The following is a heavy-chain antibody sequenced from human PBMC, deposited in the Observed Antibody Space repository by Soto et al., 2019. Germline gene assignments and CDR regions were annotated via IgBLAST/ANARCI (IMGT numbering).Heavy chain of an antibody. D-gene: IGHD2-15*01. J-gene: IGHJ5*02. V-gene: IGHV1-3*01. Sequence: ASVKVSCKASGYTFTSYAMHWVRQAPGQRLEWMGWINAGNGNTKYSQKFQGRVTITRDTSASTAYMELSSLRSEDTAVYYCARTVVVVAATHQDNWFDPWGQGTLVTVSS. CDR2: INAGNGNT. CDR3: ARTVVVVAATHQDNWFDP. CDR1: GYTFTSYA.